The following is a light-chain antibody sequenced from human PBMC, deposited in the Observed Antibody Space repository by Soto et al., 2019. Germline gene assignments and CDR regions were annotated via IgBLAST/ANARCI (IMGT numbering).Light chain of an antibody. Sequence: EIVMTQSPATLSVSPGERATLSCRASQRVSNDFAWYQQQRGQPPRLIISSVSKSATGIADRIGGGWCRTFFTPTSSLLAQEDVALYIYQQYDGSQITFGQGTRLEIK. CDR3: QQYDGSQIT. CDR2: SVS. V-gene: IGKV3D-15*03. CDR1: QRVSND. J-gene: IGKJ5*01.